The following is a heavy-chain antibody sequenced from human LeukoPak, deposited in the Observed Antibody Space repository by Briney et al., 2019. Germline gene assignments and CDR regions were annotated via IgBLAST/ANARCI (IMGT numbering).Heavy chain of an antibody. V-gene: IGHV4-39*01. J-gene: IGHJ5*02. Sequence: SETLSLTCTVSGGSISSSSYYWGWIRQPPGKGLEWIGSIYYSGSTYYNPSLKSRVTISVDTSKNQFSLKLSSVTAADTAVYYCASHKQQLGWFDPWGQGTLVTVSS. CDR1: GGSISSSSYY. D-gene: IGHD6-13*01. CDR2: IYYSGST. CDR3: ASHKQQLGWFDP.